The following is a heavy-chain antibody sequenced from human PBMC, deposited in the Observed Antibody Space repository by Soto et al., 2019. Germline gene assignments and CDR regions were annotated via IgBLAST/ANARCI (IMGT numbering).Heavy chain of an antibody. D-gene: IGHD3-10*01. CDR3: AKFLGSGGYYKVAYYYGMDV. CDR2: ISGSGGST. Sequence: GGSLRLSCAASGFTFSSYAMSWVRQAPGKGLEWVSAISGSGGSTYYADSVKGRFTISRDNSKNTLYLQMNSLRAEDTAVYYCAKFLGSGGYYKVAYYYGMDVWGQGTTVTVSS. CDR1: GFTFSSYA. J-gene: IGHJ6*01. V-gene: IGHV3-23*01.